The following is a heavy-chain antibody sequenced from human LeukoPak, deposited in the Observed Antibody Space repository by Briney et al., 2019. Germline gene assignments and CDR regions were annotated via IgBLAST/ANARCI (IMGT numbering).Heavy chain of an antibody. CDR3: AELGITMIGGV. CDR1: GFTFSGYG. D-gene: IGHD3-10*02. CDR2: ISGSGGST. V-gene: IGHV3-23*01. Sequence: GGSLRLSCAASGFTFSGYGMSWVRQAPGKGLEWVSAISGSGGSTYYADSVKGRFTISRDNAKNSLYLQMNSLRAEDTAVYYCAELGITMIGGVWGKGTTVTISS. J-gene: IGHJ6*04.